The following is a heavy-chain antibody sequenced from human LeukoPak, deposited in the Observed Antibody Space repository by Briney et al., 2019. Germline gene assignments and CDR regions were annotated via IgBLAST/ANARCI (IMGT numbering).Heavy chain of an antibody. Sequence: ASVKVSCKASGYTFTSYGISWVRQAPGKGLEWMGGFDPEDGETIYAQKFQGRATMTEDTSTDTAYMELSSLRSEDTAVYYCATAPAVDYWGQGTLVTVSS. V-gene: IGHV1-24*01. CDR3: ATAPAVDY. CDR2: FDPEDGET. CDR1: GYTFTSYG. J-gene: IGHJ4*02.